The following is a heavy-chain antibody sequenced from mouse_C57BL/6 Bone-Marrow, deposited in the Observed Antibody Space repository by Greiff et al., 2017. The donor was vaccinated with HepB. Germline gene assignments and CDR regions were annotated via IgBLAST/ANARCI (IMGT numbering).Heavy chain of an antibody. J-gene: IGHJ3*01. CDR1: GFTFSSYA. D-gene: IGHD1-1*01. CDR2: ISDGGSYT. CDR3: ARDYSY. V-gene: IGHV5-4*01. Sequence: EVKLQESGGGLVKPGGSLKLSCAASGFTFSSYAMSWVRQTPEKRLEWVATISDGGSYTYYPDNVKGRFTISRDNAKNNLYLQMSHLKSEDTAMYYCARDYSYWGQGTLVTVSA.